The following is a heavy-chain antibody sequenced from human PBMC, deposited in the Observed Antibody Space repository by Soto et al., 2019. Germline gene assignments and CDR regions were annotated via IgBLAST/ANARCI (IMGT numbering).Heavy chain of an antibody. D-gene: IGHD1-26*01. V-gene: IGHV4-59*08. J-gene: IGHJ4*02. CDR1: GGSINNYY. CDR3: ARHTYGRADFDS. CDR2: IRSSGAT. Sequence: LSETLSLTCIVSGGSINNYYWSWIRQVPGKGLEWIGEIRSSGATKYNPSLKSRVTISLDSSKNQFSLKLTSASATDTALYYCARHTYGRADFDSWGQGALVTVS.